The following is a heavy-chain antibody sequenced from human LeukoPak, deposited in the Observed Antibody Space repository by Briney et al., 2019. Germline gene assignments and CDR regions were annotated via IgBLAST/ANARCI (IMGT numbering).Heavy chain of an antibody. Sequence: SVKVSCKASEGTSSSYGISWVRQAPGQGLEWMGKIIPTLSIANYAQKFQGQVTITADRSTSTAYMELSSLRSEDTAVYYCARDGGPPDPRLFDSWGQGTLVTVSS. D-gene: IGHD1-14*01. J-gene: IGHJ4*02. CDR2: IIPTLSIA. V-gene: IGHV1-69*04. CDR1: EGTSSSYG. CDR3: ARDGGPPDPRLFDS.